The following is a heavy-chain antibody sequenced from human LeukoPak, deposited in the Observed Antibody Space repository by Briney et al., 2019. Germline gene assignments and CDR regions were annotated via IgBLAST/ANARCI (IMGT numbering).Heavy chain of an antibody. CDR2: TYYRAKWYN. Sequence: SQTLLLTCAISGDSVPSNSALWNWLRQSPSRGLEWLGNTYYRAKWYNDYAETVNSRITVNLDTSNNQYSLHLNSVTPEDTAMHYFARDTGAAISVFDIWGQGTMVTVSS. CDR3: ARDTGAAISVFDI. V-gene: IGHV6-1*01. D-gene: IGHD5-12*01. CDR1: GDSVPSNSAL. J-gene: IGHJ3*02.